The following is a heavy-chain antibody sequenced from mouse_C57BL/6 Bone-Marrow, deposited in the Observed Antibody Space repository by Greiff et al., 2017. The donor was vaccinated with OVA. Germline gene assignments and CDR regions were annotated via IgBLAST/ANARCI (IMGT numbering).Heavy chain of an antibody. D-gene: IGHD1-1*01. CDR2: IYIGSGYT. J-gene: IGHJ1*03. Sequence: VQLQQSGAELVRPGSSVKMSCTTSGYTFTSYGINWVKQRPGQGLEWIGYIYIGSGYTEYNEMVKGKATLTSDTSSSTAYMKLSSLTSEDSAIDFCAFHYYGSPYWYFDVWGTGTTVTVSS. CDR3: AFHYYGSPYWYFDV. CDR1: GYTFTSYG. V-gene: IGHV1-58*01.